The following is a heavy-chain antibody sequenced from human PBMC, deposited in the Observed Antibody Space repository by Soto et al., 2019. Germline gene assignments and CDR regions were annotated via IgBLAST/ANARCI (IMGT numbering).Heavy chain of an antibody. CDR2: IIPIFGTA. J-gene: IGHJ6*02. V-gene: IGHV1-69*13. Sequence: SVKVSCKASGGTFSSYAISWVRQAPGQGLEWMGGIIPIFGTANYAQKFQGRVTITADESTSTAYMELSSMRSEDTAVYYCARRTSHGAPDYYHVMDVWGQATTATVSS. CDR1: GGTFSSYA. CDR3: ARRTSHGAPDYYHVMDV.